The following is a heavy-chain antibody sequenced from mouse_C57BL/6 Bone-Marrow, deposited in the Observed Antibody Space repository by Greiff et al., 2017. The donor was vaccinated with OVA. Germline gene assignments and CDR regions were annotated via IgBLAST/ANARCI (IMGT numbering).Heavy chain of an antibody. CDR1: GYTFTSYW. J-gene: IGHJ2*01. CDR2: IYPGDGDT. Sequence: VQLQQPGAELVKPGASVKLSCKASGYTFTSYWMHWVKQRPGKGLEWIGRIYPGDGDTNYNGKFKGKATLTADKSSSTAYMQLSSLTSEDSAVYFCARSGGNYRFDYWGQGTTLTVSS. D-gene: IGHD2-1*01. V-gene: IGHV1-82*01. CDR3: ARSGGNYRFDY.